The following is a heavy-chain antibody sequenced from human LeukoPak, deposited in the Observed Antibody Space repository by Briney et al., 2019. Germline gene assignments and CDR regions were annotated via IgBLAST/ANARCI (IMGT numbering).Heavy chain of an antibody. CDR2: IYYSGST. J-gene: IGHJ5*02. Sequence: NSSETLSLTCTVSGGSVSSGSYYWSWIRQPPGKGLEWIGYIYYSGSTNYNPSLKSRVTISVDTSKNQFSLKLSSVTAADTAVYYCSRRLAAAGTWFDPWGQGTLVTVSS. D-gene: IGHD6-13*01. CDR1: GGSVSSGSYY. V-gene: IGHV4-61*01. CDR3: SRRLAAAGTWFDP.